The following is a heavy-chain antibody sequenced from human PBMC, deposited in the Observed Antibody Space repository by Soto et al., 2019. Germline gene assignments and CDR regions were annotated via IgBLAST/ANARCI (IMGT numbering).Heavy chain of an antibody. Sequence: EVPLVESGGGLVQPGGSLRLSCAASGFTVSSNYMSWVRQAPGKGLEWVSVIYSGGSTYYADSVKGRFTISRDNSKNTLYLQMNSLRAEDTAVYYCARSPYSYGPIDSWGQGTLVTVSS. D-gene: IGHD5-18*01. V-gene: IGHV3-66*01. CDR3: ARSPYSYGPIDS. CDR1: GFTVSSNY. J-gene: IGHJ4*02. CDR2: IYSGGST.